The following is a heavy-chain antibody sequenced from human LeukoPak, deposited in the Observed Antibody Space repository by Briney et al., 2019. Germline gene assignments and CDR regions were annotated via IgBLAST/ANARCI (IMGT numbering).Heavy chain of an antibody. CDR3: ARDPGDYGDYCGAY. CDR2: IYHSGST. D-gene: IGHD4-17*01. Sequence: SETLSLTCAVSGGSISSNNWWNWVRQPPGKGLEWIGEIYHSGSTNYNPSLKSRVTISVDKSKNQFSLKLSSVTAADTAVYYCARDPGDYGDYCGAYWGQGTLVTVSS. J-gene: IGHJ4*02. CDR1: GGSISSNNW. V-gene: IGHV4-4*02.